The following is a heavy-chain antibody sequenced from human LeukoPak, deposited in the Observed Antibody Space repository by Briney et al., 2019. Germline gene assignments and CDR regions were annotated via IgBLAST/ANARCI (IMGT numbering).Heavy chain of an antibody. CDR2: ISSSGSTI. CDR3: ARGKSVGLDY. Sequence: PGGSLRLSCAASGFTLSSYEMNWVRQAPGKGLEWVSYISSSGSTIYYADSVKGRFTISRDNAKNSLYLQMNSLRAEDTAVYYCARGKSVGLDYWGQGTLVTVSS. V-gene: IGHV3-48*03. D-gene: IGHD2-15*01. CDR1: GFTLSSYE. J-gene: IGHJ4*02.